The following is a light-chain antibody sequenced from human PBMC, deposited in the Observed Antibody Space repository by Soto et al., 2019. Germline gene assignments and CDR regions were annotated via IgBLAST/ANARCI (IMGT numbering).Light chain of an antibody. CDR1: SSDLGSYNR. CDR2: EVN. V-gene: IGLV2-18*01. CDR3: SLYISGSTYV. J-gene: IGLJ1*01. Sequence: QSALTQPPSVSGSPGQSVTISCTGTSSDLGSYNRVSWYQQSPGTAPKLIIYEVNSRPSGVPNRFSGSKSGSTASLTISGLQAEDESDYYCSLYISGSTYVFGTGTKVTVL.